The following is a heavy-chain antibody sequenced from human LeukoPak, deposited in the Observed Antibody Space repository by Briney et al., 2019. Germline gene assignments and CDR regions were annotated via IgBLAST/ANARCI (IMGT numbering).Heavy chain of an antibody. CDR2: IYDTGTT. V-gene: IGHV4-59*11. CDR3: AGIWYSSGYYFDY. J-gene: IGHJ4*02. Sequence: SETLSLTCTVSGDSISSHYWSWIRQPPGKGLEWIAYIYDTGTTVSNPFLKSRVSMSLDRSKNEFSLQLTSVTAADTAVYYCAGIWYSSGYYFDYWGQGTLVTVSS. D-gene: IGHD6-19*01. CDR1: GDSISSHY.